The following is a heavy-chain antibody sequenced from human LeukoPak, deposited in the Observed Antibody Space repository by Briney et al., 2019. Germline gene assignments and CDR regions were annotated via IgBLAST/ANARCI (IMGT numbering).Heavy chain of an antibody. CDR1: GGTFSSYA. D-gene: IGHD2-15*01. CDR2: IIPILGIA. CDR3: ATPHLLSDDTFDV. Sequence: SVKVSCKASGGTFSSYAISWVRQAPGQGLEWMGRIIPILGIANYAQKFQGRVTITADKSTSTAYMELSRLRSDDTAVYYCATPHLLSDDTFDVWGRGTMITVSS. J-gene: IGHJ3*01. V-gene: IGHV1-69*04.